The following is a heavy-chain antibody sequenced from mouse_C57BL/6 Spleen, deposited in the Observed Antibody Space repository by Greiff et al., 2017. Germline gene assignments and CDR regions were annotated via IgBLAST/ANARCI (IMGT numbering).Heavy chain of an antibody. Sequence: QVQLKQPGAELVMPGASVKLSCKASGYTFTSYWMHWVKQRPGQGLEWIGEIDPSDSYTNYNQKFKGKSTLTVDKSSSTAYMQLSSLTSEDSAVYYCATYYYGSHWFAYWGQGTLVTVSA. CDR1: GYTFTSYW. CDR2: IDPSDSYT. V-gene: IGHV1-69*01. CDR3: ATYYYGSHWFAY. D-gene: IGHD1-1*01. J-gene: IGHJ3*01.